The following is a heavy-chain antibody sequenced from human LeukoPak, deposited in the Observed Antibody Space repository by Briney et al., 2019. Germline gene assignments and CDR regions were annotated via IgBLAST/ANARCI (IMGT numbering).Heavy chain of an antibody. Sequence: GGSLRLSCAASGFTFSSYSMNWVRQAPGKGLEWVSYISSSSSTIYYADSVKGRFTISRDNSKNTLYLQMNSLRAEDTAVYYCARDKRTRYSSSWYSDYWGQGTLVTVSS. V-gene: IGHV3-48*01. CDR1: GFTFSSYS. CDR3: ARDKRTRYSSSWYSDY. J-gene: IGHJ4*02. CDR2: ISSSSSTI. D-gene: IGHD6-13*01.